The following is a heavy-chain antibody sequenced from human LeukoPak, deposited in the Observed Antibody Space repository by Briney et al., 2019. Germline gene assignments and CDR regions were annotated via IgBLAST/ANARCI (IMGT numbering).Heavy chain of an antibody. CDR2: ISSSYAI. V-gene: IGHV3-69-1*01. CDR1: GFTFTAFT. Sequence: PGGSLRLSCAASGFTFTAFTINWVRQAPGKGLEWVSSISSSYAIYFADSVKGRFTISRDNAKNSVYLHMNSLRAEDTAVYYCARDRHFFVFDIWGQGKMVTVSS. J-gene: IGHJ3*02. CDR3: ARDRHFFVFDI.